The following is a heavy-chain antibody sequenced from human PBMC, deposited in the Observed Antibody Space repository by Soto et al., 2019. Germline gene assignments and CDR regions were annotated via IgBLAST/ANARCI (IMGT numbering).Heavy chain of an antibody. CDR2: MNPNSGNT. CDR1: GYTFTSYD. D-gene: IGHD2-8*01. CDR3: ARGCLGVYCTNGVCYRTTYYYYMDV. V-gene: IGHV1-8*01. J-gene: IGHJ6*03. Sequence: ASVKVSCKASGYTFTSYDINWVRQATGQGLEWMGWMNPNSGNTGYAQKFQGRVTMTRNTSISTAYMELSSLRSEDTAVYYCARGCLGVYCTNGVCYRTTYYYYMDVWGKGTTVTVSS.